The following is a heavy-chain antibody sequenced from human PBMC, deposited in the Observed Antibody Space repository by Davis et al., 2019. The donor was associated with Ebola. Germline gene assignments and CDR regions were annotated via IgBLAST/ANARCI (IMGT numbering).Heavy chain of an antibody. Sequence: ASVKVSCKASGYTFTGYYLHWVRQAPGQGLEWMGWFNPNSGGATYAQKFQGRVTMTRDTSISTAYMELGRLRSDDTAMYFCARRAWDQHYYYYMDVWGKGTTVTVS. CDR1: GYTFTGYY. CDR2: FNPNSGGA. CDR3: ARRAWDQHYYYYMDV. J-gene: IGHJ6*03. D-gene: IGHD1-26*01. V-gene: IGHV1-2*02.